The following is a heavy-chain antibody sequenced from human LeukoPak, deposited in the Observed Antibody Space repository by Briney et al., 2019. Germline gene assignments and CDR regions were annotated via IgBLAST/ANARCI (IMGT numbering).Heavy chain of an antibody. CDR1: GGSISSGSYY. V-gene: IGHV4-61*02. Sequence: SQTLSLTCTVSGGSISSGSYYWSWIRQPAGKGLEWIGRIYTSGSTNYNPSLKSRVTMSVDTSKNQFSLKLSSVTAADTAVYYCARDSDSGYDFDYWGQGTLVTVSS. CDR3: ARDSDSGYDFDY. CDR2: IYTSGST. D-gene: IGHD5-12*01. J-gene: IGHJ4*02.